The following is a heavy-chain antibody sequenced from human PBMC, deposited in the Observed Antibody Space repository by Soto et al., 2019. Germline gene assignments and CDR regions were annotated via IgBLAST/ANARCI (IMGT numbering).Heavy chain of an antibody. CDR1: GFTFSSYA. D-gene: IGHD5-12*01. V-gene: IGHV3-23*01. CDR2: ISGSGGST. J-gene: IGHJ4*02. CDR3: AKSLSGYDRVWYFDY. Sequence: EVQLLESGGGLVQPGGSLRLSCAASGFTFSSYAMSWVRQAPGKGLEWVSAISGSGGSTYYADSVKGRFTISRDNSKNTLYLQMNRLRAEDTAVYYCAKSLSGYDRVWYFDYWGQGTLVTVSS.